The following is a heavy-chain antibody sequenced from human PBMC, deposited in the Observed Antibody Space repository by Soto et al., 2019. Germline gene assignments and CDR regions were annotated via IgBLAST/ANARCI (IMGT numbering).Heavy chain of an antibody. CDR3: ARDRVLRYFDWFQSGAFDI. V-gene: IGHV4-31*03. CDR1: GGSISSGGYY. Sequence: PSETLSLTCTVSGGSISSGGYYWSWIRQHPGKGLEWIGYIYYSGSTYYNPSLKSRVTISVDTSKNQFSLKLSSVTAADTAVYYCARDRVLRYFDWFQSGAFDIWGQGTMVTVSS. D-gene: IGHD3-9*01. CDR2: IYYSGST. J-gene: IGHJ3*02.